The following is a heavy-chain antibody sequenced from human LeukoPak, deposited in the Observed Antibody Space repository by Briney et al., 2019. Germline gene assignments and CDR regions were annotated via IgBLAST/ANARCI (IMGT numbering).Heavy chain of an antibody. CDR2: INHSGST. CDR1: GGSFSGYY. D-gene: IGHD6-19*01. V-gene: IGHV4-34*01. Sequence: PSETLSLTCAVYGGSFSGYYWSWIRQPPGKGLEWIGEINHSGSTNYNPSLKSRVTISVDTSKNQFSLKLSSVTAADTAVYYCARARGWYLYYFDYWGQGTLVTVSS. CDR3: ARARGWYLYYFDY. J-gene: IGHJ4*02.